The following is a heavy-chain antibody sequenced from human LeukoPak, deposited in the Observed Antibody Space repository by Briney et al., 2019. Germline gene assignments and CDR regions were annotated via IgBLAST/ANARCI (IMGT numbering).Heavy chain of an antibody. CDR3: ARVSVDIVATTSDWYFDL. J-gene: IGHJ2*01. V-gene: IGHV4-4*02. CDR1: GFTFSNYGM. CDR2: IYHSGST. D-gene: IGHD5-12*01. Sequence: GSLRLSCAASGFTFSNYGMNWVRQAPGKGLEWIGEIYHSGSTNYNPSLKSRVTISVDKSKNQFSLKLSSVTAADTAVYYCARVSVDIVATTSDWYFDLWGRGTLVTVSS.